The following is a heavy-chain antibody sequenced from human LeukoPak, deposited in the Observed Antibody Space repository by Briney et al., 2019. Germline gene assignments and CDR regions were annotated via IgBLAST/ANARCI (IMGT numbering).Heavy chain of an antibody. V-gene: IGHV3-30*18. CDR1: GFTFSSYG. D-gene: IGHD3-3*01. CDR2: ISYDGSNK. J-gene: IGHJ4*02. Sequence: GGSLRLSCAASGFTFSSYGMHWVRQAPGKGLEWVAVISYDGSNKYYADSVKGRFTISRDNSKNTLYLQMNSLRAEDTGLYYCAKDYDFWSGYFDYWGQGTLVTVSS. CDR3: AKDYDFWSGYFDY.